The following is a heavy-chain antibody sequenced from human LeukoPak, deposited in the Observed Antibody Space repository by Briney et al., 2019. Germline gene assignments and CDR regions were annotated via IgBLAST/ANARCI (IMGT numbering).Heavy chain of an antibody. J-gene: IGHJ4*02. V-gene: IGHV3-11*01. CDR2: ISSSGSTI. CDR1: GFTFSDYY. Sequence: GGSLRLSCAASGFTFSDYYMSWIRQAPGKGLEWVSYISSSGSTIYYADSVKGRFTVSRDNAKNSLYLQMNSLRAEDTALYYCAKDINFQYYFDYWGQGTLVTVSS. D-gene: IGHD1-14*01. CDR3: AKDINFQYYFDY.